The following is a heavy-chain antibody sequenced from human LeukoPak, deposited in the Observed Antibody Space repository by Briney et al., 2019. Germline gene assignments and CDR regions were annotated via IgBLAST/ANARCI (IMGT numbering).Heavy chain of an antibody. CDR2: FDPGDGET. V-gene: IGHV1-24*01. J-gene: IGHJ4*02. CDR3: ATSPLRYYDFWSGRTD. D-gene: IGHD3-3*01. Sequence: ASVKVSCKVSGYTLTELSMHWVRQAPGKGLEWMGGFDPGDGETVYAQKFQGRVTMTEDTSTDTAYMELSSLRSEDTAVYYCATSPLRYYDFWSGRTDWGQGTLVTVSS. CDR1: GYTLTELS.